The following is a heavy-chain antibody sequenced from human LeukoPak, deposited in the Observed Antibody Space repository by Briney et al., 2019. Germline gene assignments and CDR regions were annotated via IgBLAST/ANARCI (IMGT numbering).Heavy chain of an antibody. Sequence: ASVKVSCKASGYTFTSYGISWVRQAPGQGLEWMGWISAYNGNTNYAQKLQGRVTMTTDTSTSTAYMELRSLRSDDTAVYYCARGPPVMVRGVITPFDYWGQGTLVTVSS. J-gene: IGHJ4*02. CDR1: GYTFTSYG. V-gene: IGHV1-18*01. CDR2: ISAYNGNT. CDR3: ARGPPVMVRGVITPFDY. D-gene: IGHD3-10*01.